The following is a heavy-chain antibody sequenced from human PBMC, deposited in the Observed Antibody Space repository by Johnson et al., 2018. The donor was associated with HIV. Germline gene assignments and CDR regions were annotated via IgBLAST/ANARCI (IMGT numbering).Heavy chain of an antibody. CDR1: GFTFDDYG. CDR3: ARDGRGEQLVDQGDAFDI. CDR2: INWNGGST. Sequence: VQLVESGGGVVQPGRSLRLSCAASGFTFDDYGMSWVRQAPGKGLEWVSGINWNGGSTAYGDSVKGRFTISRDNAKNSLYLQMNSLRAEDTALYFCARDGRGEQLVDQGDAFDIWGQGTMVTVSS. J-gene: IGHJ3*02. D-gene: IGHD6-6*01. V-gene: IGHV3-20*04.